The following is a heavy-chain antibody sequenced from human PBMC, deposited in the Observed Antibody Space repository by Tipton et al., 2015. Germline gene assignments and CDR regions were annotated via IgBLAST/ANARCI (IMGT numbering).Heavy chain of an antibody. Sequence: TLSLTCTVSGGSISSYYWSWIRQPPGKGLEWIGYIYYSGSTNYNPSLKSRVTISVDTSKNQFSLKLSSVTAADTAVYYRARADAALDYWGQGTLVTVSS. CDR1: GGSISSYY. V-gene: IGHV4-59*01. J-gene: IGHJ4*02. D-gene: IGHD6-25*01. CDR2: IYYSGST. CDR3: ARADAALDY.